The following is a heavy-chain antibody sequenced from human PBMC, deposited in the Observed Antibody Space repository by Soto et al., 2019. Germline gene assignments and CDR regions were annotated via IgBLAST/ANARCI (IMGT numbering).Heavy chain of an antibody. V-gene: IGHV1-2*02. Sequence: ASVKVSCKASGYTFTGYYMHWVRQAPGQGLEWMGWINPNSGGTNYAQKFQGRVTMTRDTSISTAYMELSRLRSDDTAVYYCARADRYCSGGSCYAYYYYGMDVWGQGTTVTV. CDR2: INPNSGGT. J-gene: IGHJ6*02. D-gene: IGHD2-15*01. CDR1: GYTFTGYY. CDR3: ARADRYCSGGSCYAYYYYGMDV.